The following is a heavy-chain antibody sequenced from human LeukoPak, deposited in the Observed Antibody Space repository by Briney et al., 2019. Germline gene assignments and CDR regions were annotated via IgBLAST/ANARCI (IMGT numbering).Heavy chain of an antibody. J-gene: IGHJ4*02. D-gene: IGHD3-10*01. Sequence: PGGSLGLSCAASGFTFSSYSMNWVRQAPGKGLEWVSSISSSSSYIYYADSVKGRFTISRDNAKNSLYLQMNSLRAEDTAVYYCAGDPAPGLRPNFDYWGQGTLVTVSS. V-gene: IGHV3-21*01. CDR1: GFTFSSYS. CDR2: ISSSSSYI. CDR3: AGDPAPGLRPNFDY.